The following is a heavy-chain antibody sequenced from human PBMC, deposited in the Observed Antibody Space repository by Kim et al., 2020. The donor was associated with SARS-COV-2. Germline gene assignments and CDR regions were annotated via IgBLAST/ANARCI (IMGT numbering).Heavy chain of an antibody. CDR3: ARLETTVVTHRWFDP. Sequence: SETLYLTCTVSGGSISSSSYYWGWIRQPPGKGLEWIGSIYYSGSTYYNPSLKSRVTISVDTSKNQFSLKLSSVTAADTAVYYCARLETTVVTHRWFDPWGQGTLVTVSS. CDR2: IYYSGST. V-gene: IGHV4-39*01. CDR1: GGSISSSSYY. J-gene: IGHJ5*02. D-gene: IGHD4-17*01.